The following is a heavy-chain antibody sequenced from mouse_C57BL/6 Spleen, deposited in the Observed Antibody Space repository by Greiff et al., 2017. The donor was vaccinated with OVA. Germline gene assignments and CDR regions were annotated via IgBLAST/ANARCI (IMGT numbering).Heavy chain of an antibody. D-gene: IGHD6-2*01. CDR1: GYTFTEYT. CDR3: ARHEETLLLGDYFDY. CDR2: FYPGSGSI. Sequence: VKLQESGAELVKPGASVKLSCKASGYTFTEYTIHWVKQRSGQGLEWIGWFYPGSGSIKYNEKFKDKATLTADKSSSTVYMELSRLTSEDSAVYFCARHEETLLLGDYFDYWGQGTTLTVSS. V-gene: IGHV1-62-2*01. J-gene: IGHJ2*01.